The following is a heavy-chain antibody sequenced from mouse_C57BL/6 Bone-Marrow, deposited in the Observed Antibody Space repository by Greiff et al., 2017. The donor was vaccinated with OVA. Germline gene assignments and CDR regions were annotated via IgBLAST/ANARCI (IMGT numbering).Heavy chain of an antibody. Sequence: QAQLQQSGAELARPGASVKLSCKASGYTFTSYGISWVKQRTGQGLEWIGEIYPRSGNTYYNEKFKGKATLTADKSSSTAYMELRRLTSEDSAVYFCARSYYGSAWFAYWGQGTLVTVSA. CDR3: ARSYYGSAWFAY. CDR2: IYPRSGNT. V-gene: IGHV1-81*01. CDR1: GYTFTSYG. J-gene: IGHJ3*01. D-gene: IGHD1-1*01.